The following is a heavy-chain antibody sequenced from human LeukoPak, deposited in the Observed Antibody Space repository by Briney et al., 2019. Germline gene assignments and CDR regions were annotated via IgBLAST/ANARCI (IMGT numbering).Heavy chain of an antibody. CDR2: IHTSGGT. D-gene: IGHD1-1*01. CDR3: ATSNDVKVAPFDH. J-gene: IGHJ4*02. Sequence: SETLSLTATAAGVSINAFQWSWVPQPPGKELLWTGNIHTSGGTNYNPSLKSRVTISVDASKSQFSLMLNSVSAADTAVYYCATSNDVKVAPFDHWGQGTLVTVSS. CDR1: GVSINAFQ. V-gene: IGHV4-4*09.